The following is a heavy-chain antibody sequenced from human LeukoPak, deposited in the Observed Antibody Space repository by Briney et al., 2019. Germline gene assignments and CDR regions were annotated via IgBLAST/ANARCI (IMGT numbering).Heavy chain of an antibody. V-gene: IGHV3-74*01. CDR3: AKDMIRGASYH. Sequence: GGSLRISCAASGFTFSDFWMHWFRQVPGKGLMWVSHINKDGRATNYADSVKGRFFMSRDNAKNTLYLQMNSLRDEDTALYYCAKDMIRGASYHWGQGILVTVSS. CDR2: INKDGRAT. D-gene: IGHD3-10*01. J-gene: IGHJ5*02. CDR1: GFTFSDFW.